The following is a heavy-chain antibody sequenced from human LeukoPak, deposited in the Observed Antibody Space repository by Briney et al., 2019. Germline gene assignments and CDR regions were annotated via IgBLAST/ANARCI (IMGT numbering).Heavy chain of an antibody. D-gene: IGHD5-18*01. J-gene: IGHJ3*02. Sequence: GGSLRLSCAASGFTFSSYAMNWVRQAPGKGLEWVSTNSGSSDSTYYADSVKGRFTISRDNSKNTLYLQMNSLRAEDTAVYYCAKDGAQIQLWFGAFDIWGQGTMVTVSS. V-gene: IGHV3-23*01. CDR2: NSGSSDST. CDR1: GFTFSSYA. CDR3: AKDGAQIQLWFGAFDI.